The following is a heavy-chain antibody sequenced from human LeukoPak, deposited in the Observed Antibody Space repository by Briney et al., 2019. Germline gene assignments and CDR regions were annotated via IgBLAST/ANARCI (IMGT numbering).Heavy chain of an antibody. D-gene: IGHD6-13*01. CDR1: GGSISSYY. CDR3: ARAYSSSWSAEYFQH. J-gene: IGHJ1*01. V-gene: IGHV4-4*07. CDR2: IYTSGST. Sequence: SETLSLTCTVSGGSISSYYWSWIRQPAGKGLEWIGRIYTSGSTNYNPSLKSRVTISVDTSKNQFSLKLSSVTAADTAVYYCARAYSSSWSAEYFQHWGQGTLVTVSS.